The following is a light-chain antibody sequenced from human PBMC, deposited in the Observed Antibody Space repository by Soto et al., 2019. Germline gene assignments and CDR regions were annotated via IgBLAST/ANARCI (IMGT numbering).Light chain of an antibody. CDR1: QSISSSF. CDR2: GAA. Sequence: ELVLTQSPGTLSLSPGVRATLSCRASQSISSSFLAWYQQKPGQAPRLLIYGAANRATGIPDRFSGSGSRTDFTLTISRLEPEDFAVYYCQHYGDSRTFGQGTKVEIK. J-gene: IGKJ1*01. V-gene: IGKV3-20*01. CDR3: QHYGDSRT.